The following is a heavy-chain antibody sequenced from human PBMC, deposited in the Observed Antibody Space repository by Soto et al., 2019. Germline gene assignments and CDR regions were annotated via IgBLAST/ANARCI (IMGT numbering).Heavy chain of an antibody. V-gene: IGHV4-4*02. CDR2: IYHSGST. J-gene: IGHJ4*02. Sequence: QVQLQESGPGLVKPSGTLSLTCAVSGGSISSSNWWSWVRQPPGKGLEWIGEIYHSGSTNYNPSLKSRVTISVDKSKNQFSLKLSSVTAADTAVYYCTVSGGYDSSGYYYEDYWGQGTLVTVSS. D-gene: IGHD3-22*01. CDR3: TVSGGYDSSGYYYEDY. CDR1: GGSISSSNW.